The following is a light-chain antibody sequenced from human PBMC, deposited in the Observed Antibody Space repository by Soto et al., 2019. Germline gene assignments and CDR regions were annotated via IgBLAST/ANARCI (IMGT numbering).Light chain of an antibody. CDR1: QDINNY. V-gene: IGKV1-27*01. Sequence: DIQMTQSPSSLSASVGDRVTITCRASQDINNYLAWYQQKPGKPPKLLIYAASTLQSGVPSRFSGGGSGTDFTLTINRLQPEDVATYYCQRYNNGPSVTFGPGTKV. CDR3: QRYNNGPSVT. J-gene: IGKJ3*01. CDR2: AAS.